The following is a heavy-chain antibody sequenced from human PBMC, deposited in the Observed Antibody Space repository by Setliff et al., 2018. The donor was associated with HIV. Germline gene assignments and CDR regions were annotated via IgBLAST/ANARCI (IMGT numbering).Heavy chain of an antibody. CDR1: GDSINSGDYY. CDR2: IHSSGGF. Sequence: PSETLSLTCTVSGDSINSGDYYWSWLRQPAGERLEYIGRIHSSGGFNYNPSLQSRLTLSTDISKNHFSLKLRSVTAADTAVYYCARVGTNWPSWFDPWGQGTQVTVSS. CDR3: ARVGTNWPSWFDP. J-gene: IGHJ5*02. D-gene: IGHD1-1*01. V-gene: IGHV4-61*02.